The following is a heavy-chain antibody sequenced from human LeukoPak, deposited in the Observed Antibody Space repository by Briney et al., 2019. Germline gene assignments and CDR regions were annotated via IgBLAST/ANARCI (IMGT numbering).Heavy chain of an antibody. Sequence: SQTLSLTCTVSGGSISSGDYYWSWLRQPPGKGLEWIGYIYYSGSTYYNPSLKSRVTISVDTSKNQFSLKLSSVTAADTAVYYCARRDYYDSSGYSIWGQGTLVTVSS. J-gene: IGHJ4*02. CDR2: IYYSGST. D-gene: IGHD3-22*01. CDR3: ARRDYYDSSGYSI. CDR1: GGSISSGDYY. V-gene: IGHV4-30-4*01.